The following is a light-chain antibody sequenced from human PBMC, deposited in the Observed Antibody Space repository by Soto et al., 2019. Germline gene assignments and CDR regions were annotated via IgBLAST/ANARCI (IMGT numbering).Light chain of an antibody. CDR2: KAS. CDR1: QTISSW. J-gene: IGKJ5*01. Sequence: DIQMTQPPSTLSGSVGDRVTTTCRASQTISSWLAWYQQKPGKAPKLLIYKASTLKSGVPSRFSGSGSGTEFTLTISSLQPDDFATYYCQQYYRYPITFGQGTRLEIK. CDR3: QQYYRYPIT. V-gene: IGKV1-5*03.